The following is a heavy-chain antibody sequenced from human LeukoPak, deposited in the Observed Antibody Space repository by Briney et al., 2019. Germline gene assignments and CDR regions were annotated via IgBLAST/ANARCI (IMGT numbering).Heavy chain of an antibody. D-gene: IGHD3-10*01. Sequence: PSETLSLTCTVSGGSISSGSYYWSWIRQPAGKGLEWIGRIYTSGSTNYNPSLKSRVTISVDTSKNQFSLKLSSVTAADTAVYYCARAFDYYYMDVWGKGTTVTVSS. V-gene: IGHV4-61*02. CDR3: ARAFDYYYMDV. CDR1: GGSISSGSYY. J-gene: IGHJ6*03. CDR2: IYTSGST.